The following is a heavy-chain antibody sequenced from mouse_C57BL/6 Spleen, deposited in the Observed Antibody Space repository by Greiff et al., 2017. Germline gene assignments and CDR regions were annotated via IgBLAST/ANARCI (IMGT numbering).Heavy chain of an antibody. D-gene: IGHD2-5*01. CDR1: GFTFSDAW. Sequence: EVKLEESGGGLVQPGGSMKLSCAASGFTFSDAWMDWVRQSPEKGLEWVAEIRNKANNHATYYAESVKGRFTISRDDSKSSVYLQMNSLRAEDTGIYYCTSRYSNYGGYYYAMDYWGQGTSVTVSS. CDR3: TSRYSNYGGYYYAMDY. V-gene: IGHV6-6*01. CDR2: IRNKANNHAT. J-gene: IGHJ4*01.